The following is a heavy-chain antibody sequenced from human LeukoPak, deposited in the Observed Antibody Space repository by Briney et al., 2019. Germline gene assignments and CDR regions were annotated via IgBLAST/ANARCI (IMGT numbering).Heavy chain of an antibody. CDR3: ARLNSGSYGNYFDY. Sequence: SETLSLTCTVSGGSIRSSSHFWVCVRQPPGKGLEWIGSINYSGTTYYTSSLKSRVTMSVDTSKSQFSLELTSVTAADTAVYYCARLNSGSYGNYFDYWGQGTLVTVSS. CDR2: INYSGTT. CDR1: GGSIRSSSHF. J-gene: IGHJ4*02. V-gene: IGHV4-39*01. D-gene: IGHD1-26*01.